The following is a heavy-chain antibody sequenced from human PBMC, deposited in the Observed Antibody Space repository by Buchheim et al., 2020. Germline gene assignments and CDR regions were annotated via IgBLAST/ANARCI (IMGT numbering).Heavy chain of an antibody. CDR3: AKATIFGVVNYGMDV. Sequence: EVQLLESGGGLVQTGGSLRLSCAASGFTFSSYAMSWVRQAPGKGLEWVSGISGSGGSTYYADSVKGRFTISRDNSKKKPYLQMNSLRAEDTAVYYCAKATIFGVVNYGMDVWGQGTT. D-gene: IGHD3-3*01. V-gene: IGHV3-23*01. J-gene: IGHJ6*02. CDR2: ISGSGGST. CDR1: GFTFSSYA.